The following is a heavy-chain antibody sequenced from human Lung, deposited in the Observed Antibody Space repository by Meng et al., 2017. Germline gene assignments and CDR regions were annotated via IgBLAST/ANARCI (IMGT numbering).Heavy chain of an antibody. V-gene: IGHV3-30*01. D-gene: IGHD6-19*01. CDR3: ASGLDLFDY. CDR2: ISYDGSNK. J-gene: IGHJ4*02. CDR1: GFTFSSNA. Sequence: QVQLVGSGGGVCRPGRSLRLSCAASGFTFSSNAMHWVRQAPGKGLVWVAVISYDGSNKYYADSVKGRITISRDNSKNTLYLQMNSLRAEDTAVYYCASGLDLFDYWGQGTLVTVSS.